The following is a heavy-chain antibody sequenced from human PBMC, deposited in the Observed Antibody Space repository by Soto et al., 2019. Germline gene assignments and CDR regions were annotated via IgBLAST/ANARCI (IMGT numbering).Heavy chain of an antibody. CDR3: ARDVVTAVAGSVNWFDP. V-gene: IGHV3-33*01. CDR1: VFSLITYG. CDR2: IWFDGTKK. Sequence: GGSLRLSCASSVFSLITYGMHWLRRAPGKGLEWVAFIWFDGTKKFYANSVKGRSTISKDNSNNIVYLQMSGLRAEDTAVYYCARDVVTAVAGSVNWFDPWGQGTLVTVSS. D-gene: IGHD6-19*01. J-gene: IGHJ5*02.